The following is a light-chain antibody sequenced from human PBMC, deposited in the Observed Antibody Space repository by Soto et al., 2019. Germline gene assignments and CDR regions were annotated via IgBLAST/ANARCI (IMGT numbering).Light chain of an antibody. Sequence: QSVLTQPPSASAAPRQRVTISCSGAFSNIGDNGVNWYQQLPQKAPKLLIYRDDLLSSGVSDRFSGSKSGTSASLAISGLQSEDEAHYYCATWDVSLNGVVFGGGTQLTVL. J-gene: IGLJ2*01. CDR2: RDD. CDR1: FSNIGDNG. V-gene: IGLV1-36*01. CDR3: ATWDVSLNGVV.